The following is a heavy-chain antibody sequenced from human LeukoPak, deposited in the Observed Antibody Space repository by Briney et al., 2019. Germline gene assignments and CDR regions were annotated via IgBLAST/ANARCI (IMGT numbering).Heavy chain of an antibody. V-gene: IGHV3-53*04. D-gene: IGHD1-26*01. CDR2: NYSGGST. J-gene: IGHJ4*02. CDR3: ARATGSYLLAVDY. Sequence: PGGSLRLSCAASGFTVSNNYMSWVRQAPGKGLEWVSVNYSGGSTYYADSVKGRFTISRHNSKNTLYLQMNSLRAEDTAVYYCARATGSYLLAVDYWGQGTLVTVSS. CDR1: GFTVSNNY.